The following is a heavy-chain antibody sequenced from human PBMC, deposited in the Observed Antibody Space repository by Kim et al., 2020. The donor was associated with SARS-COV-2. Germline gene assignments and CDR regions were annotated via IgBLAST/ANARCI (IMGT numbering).Heavy chain of an antibody. CDR2: IYPGDSDT. Sequence: GESLKISCKGSGYSFTSYWIGWVRQMPGKGLEWMGIIYPGDSDTRYSPSFQGQVTISADKSISTAYLQWSSLKASDTAMYYCARLHEWELPRAPTRQVYIDYWGQGTLVTVSS. V-gene: IGHV5-51*01. J-gene: IGHJ4*02. CDR3: ARLHEWELPRAPTRQVYIDY. D-gene: IGHD1-26*01. CDR1: GYSFTSYW.